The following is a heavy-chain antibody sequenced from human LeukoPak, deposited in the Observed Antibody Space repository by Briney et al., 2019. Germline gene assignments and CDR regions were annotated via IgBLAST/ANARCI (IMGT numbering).Heavy chain of an antibody. CDR2: ISGSGGST. V-gene: IGHV3-23*01. Sequence: GGSLRLSCAASGFTFSSYAMSWVRQAPGKGLEWVSAISGSGGSTYYADSVKGRFTISRDNSKNTLYLQMNSLRAEDTAVYYCARSLGGSPAGYYMDVWGKGTTVTVSS. CDR3: ARSLGGSPAGYYMDV. D-gene: IGHD2-15*01. CDR1: GFTFSSYA. J-gene: IGHJ6*03.